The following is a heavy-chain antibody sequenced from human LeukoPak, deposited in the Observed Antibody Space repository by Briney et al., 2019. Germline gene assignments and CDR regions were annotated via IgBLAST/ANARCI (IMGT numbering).Heavy chain of an antibody. CDR2: INQDGSET. CDR3: ARLAYYFEY. Sequence: GGSLRLSCAASGFTFSSYWMSWVRQAPGKGLEWVANINQDGSETHYVDSMKGRFTSSRDNAKNSRYLQMNSLRAEDTAVYYCARLAYYFEYWGQGNLVNVFS. V-gene: IGHV3-7*01. CDR1: GFTFSSYW. J-gene: IGHJ4*02.